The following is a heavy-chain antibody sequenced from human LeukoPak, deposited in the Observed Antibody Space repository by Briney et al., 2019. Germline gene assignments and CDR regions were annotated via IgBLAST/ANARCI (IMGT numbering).Heavy chain of an antibody. CDR3: AELGITMIGGV. J-gene: IGHJ6*04. V-gene: IGHV3-48*04. CDR1: GFTFSTFA. Sequence: GGSLRLSWEASGFTFSTFAMIWVRQPPGKGLEWVSYTVKGRFTISRDNAKNSLYLQMNSLRAEDTAVYYCAELGITMIGGVWGKGTTVTISS. D-gene: IGHD3-10*02.